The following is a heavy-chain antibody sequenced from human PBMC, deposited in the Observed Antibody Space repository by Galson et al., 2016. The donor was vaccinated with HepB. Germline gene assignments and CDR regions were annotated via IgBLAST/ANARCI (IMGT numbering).Heavy chain of an antibody. D-gene: IGHD6-13*01. V-gene: IGHV4-39*01. CDR2: RT. Sequence: RTHYSPSLESRVTISVDTSKNQVSLKLSSVTAADTAIYYCASGGTAPRDAFDYWGQGTLVTVSS. CDR3: ASGGTAPRDAFDY. J-gene: IGHJ4*02.